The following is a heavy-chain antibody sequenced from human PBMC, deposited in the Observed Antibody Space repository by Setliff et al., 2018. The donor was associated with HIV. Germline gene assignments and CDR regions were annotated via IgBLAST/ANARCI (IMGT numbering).Heavy chain of an antibody. J-gene: IGHJ4*02. CDR1: GGSISSTNYY. Sequence: KPSETLSLTCTVSGGSISSTNYYWGWIRQTPGKGLEWIGSIYYSGTTYYNPSLKSRVTMSVDTSTSRLSLKVHSVTAADTAMYYCARGSHGTSWTDYWGQGTLVTVSS. V-gene: IGHV4-39*07. CDR2: IYYSGTT. D-gene: IGHD6-13*01. CDR3: ARGSHGTSWTDY.